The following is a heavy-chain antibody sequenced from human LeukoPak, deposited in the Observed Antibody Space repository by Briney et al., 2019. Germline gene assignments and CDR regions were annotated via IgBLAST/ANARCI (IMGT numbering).Heavy chain of an antibody. CDR3: AKSLSSVVLYYFDY. J-gene: IGHJ4*02. Sequence: PGGSLRLSCAASGFTFSSYGMHWVRQAPGKGLEWVAVISYDGSNGYYADSVKGRFTISRDDSKNTLYLQMNSLRAEDTAVYYCAKSLSSVVLYYFDYWGQGTLVTVSS. CDR1: GFTFSSYG. CDR2: ISYDGSNG. V-gene: IGHV3-30*18. D-gene: IGHD4-23*01.